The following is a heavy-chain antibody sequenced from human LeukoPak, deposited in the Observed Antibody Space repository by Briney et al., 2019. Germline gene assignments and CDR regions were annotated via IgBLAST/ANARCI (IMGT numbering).Heavy chain of an antibody. V-gene: IGHV3-33*01. CDR3: ARDAQRGFDYSNSLEY. CDR2: IWSDGSNR. D-gene: IGHD4-11*01. Sequence: PGRSLRLSCAASGFIFSHYGMHWVRQAPGKGLEWVAVIWSDGSNRFYAGSVKGRFTTSRDNSQNTLFLQMNSLRAEDTAMYYCARDAQRGFDYSNSLEYWGHGTLVTVSS. CDR1: GFIFSHYG. J-gene: IGHJ4*01.